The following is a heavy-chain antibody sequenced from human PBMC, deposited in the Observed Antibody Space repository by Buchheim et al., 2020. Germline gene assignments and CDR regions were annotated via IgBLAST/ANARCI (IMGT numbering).Heavy chain of an antibody. Sequence: EVQLVESGGGLVQPGGSLRLSCAASGFTFSSYSMNWVRQAPGKGLEWVSYISSSSTIYYADSVKGRFTISRDNAKNSLYLQMNSLRAEDTAVYYCARATVTTLGFDYWGQGTL. CDR3: ARATVTTLGFDY. CDR2: ISSSSTI. D-gene: IGHD4-17*01. J-gene: IGHJ4*02. V-gene: IGHV3-48*01. CDR1: GFTFSSYS.